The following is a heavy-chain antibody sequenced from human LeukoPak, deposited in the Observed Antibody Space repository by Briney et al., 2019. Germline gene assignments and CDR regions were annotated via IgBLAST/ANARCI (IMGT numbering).Heavy chain of an antibody. D-gene: IGHD6-19*01. CDR1: GYSISSGYY. CDR3: TTDSSGWTDY. Sequence: SETLSLTCTVSGYSISSGYYWGWIRQPPGKGLEWIGSIYHSGSTYYNPSLKSRVTISVDTSKNQFSLKLSSVTAADTAVYYCTTDSSGWTDYWGQGTLVTVSS. CDR2: IYHSGST. J-gene: IGHJ4*02. V-gene: IGHV4-38-2*02.